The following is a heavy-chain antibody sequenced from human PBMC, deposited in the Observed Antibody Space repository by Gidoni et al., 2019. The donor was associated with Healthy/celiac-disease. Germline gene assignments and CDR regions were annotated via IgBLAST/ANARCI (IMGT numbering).Heavy chain of an antibody. CDR1: GFTFSSYA. Sequence: EVQLLESGGGLLQPGGSLRLSCAASGFTFSSYAMSWVRLAPGKGLEWVSAISGSGGSTYYADSVKGRFTISRDNSKNTLYLQMNSLRAEDTAVYYCANGGRDGYNAEYYFDYWGQGTLVTVSS. CDR2: ISGSGGST. V-gene: IGHV3-23*01. D-gene: IGHD5-12*01. J-gene: IGHJ4*02. CDR3: ANGGRDGYNAEYYFDY.